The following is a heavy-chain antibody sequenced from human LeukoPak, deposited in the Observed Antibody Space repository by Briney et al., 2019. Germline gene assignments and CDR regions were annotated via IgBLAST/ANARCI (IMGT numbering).Heavy chain of an antibody. D-gene: IGHD3-10*01. V-gene: IGHV3-74*01. J-gene: IGHJ4*02. CDR1: GFTFSSHW. CDR2: INSDATST. CDR3: VKDRVDGSGSQFDS. Sequence: GESLRLSCAASGFTFSSHWTHWVRQAPGKGLVWVARINSDATSTDYADSVKGRFTISRDNAKNTLYLQMNSLRAEDTAVYYCVKDRVDGSGSQFDSWGQGSLVIVSS.